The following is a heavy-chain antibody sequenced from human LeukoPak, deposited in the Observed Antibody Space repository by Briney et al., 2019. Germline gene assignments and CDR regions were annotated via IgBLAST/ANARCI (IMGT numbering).Heavy chain of an antibody. CDR1: GGSISSGSYY. J-gene: IGHJ3*02. CDR3: ARVMISGWYPDAFDI. V-gene: IGHV4-61*02. Sequence: SQTLSLTCTVSGGSISSGSYYWSWIRQPAGKGLEWIGRIYTSGSTNYNPSLKSRVTMSVDTSKNQFSLKLSSATAADTAVYYCARVMISGWYPDAFDIWGQGTMVTVSS. D-gene: IGHD6-19*01. CDR2: IYTSGST.